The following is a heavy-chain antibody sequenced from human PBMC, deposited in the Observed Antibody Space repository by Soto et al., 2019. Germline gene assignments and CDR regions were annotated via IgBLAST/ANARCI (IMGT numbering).Heavy chain of an antibody. J-gene: IGHJ4*02. V-gene: IGHV6-1*01. CDR2: TYYRSKWYN. CDR1: GDSVSSNSAA. D-gene: IGHD2-15*01. Sequence: SQTLSLTCAISGDSVSSNSAAWNWIRQSPSRGLEWLGRTYYRSKWYNDYAVSVKSRITINPDTSKNQFSLQLNSVTPEDTAVYYCARAGRPHCSGGSCYSVWGQGTLVTVYS. CDR3: ARAGRPHCSGGSCYSV.